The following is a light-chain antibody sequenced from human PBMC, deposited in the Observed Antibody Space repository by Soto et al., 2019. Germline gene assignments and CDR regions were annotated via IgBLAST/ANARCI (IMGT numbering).Light chain of an antibody. CDR3: QQYGSSPLT. Sequence: ESVLTQSPGTLSLSPGERATLSCRASQSVSSTYLAWYQQKPGQAPRLLIYGASSRATGIPARFSGSGYGTDFTLTISSLEPEDFAVYYCQQYGSSPLTFGRGTKVDIK. J-gene: IGKJ4*01. CDR1: QSVSSTY. CDR2: GAS. V-gene: IGKV3-20*01.